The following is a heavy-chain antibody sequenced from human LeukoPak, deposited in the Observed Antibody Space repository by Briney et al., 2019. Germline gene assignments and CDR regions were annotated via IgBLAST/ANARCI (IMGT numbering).Heavy chain of an antibody. D-gene: IGHD3-3*01. Sequence: SETLSLTCTVSGGSISSSSYYWGWIRQPPGKGLEWIGSIYYSGSTYYNPSLKSRVTISVDTSKNQFSLKLSSVTAADTAVYYCARGLHYDFWSGKEYYFDYWGQGTLVTVSS. J-gene: IGHJ4*02. CDR1: GGSISSSSYY. CDR2: IYYSGST. CDR3: ARGLHYDFWSGKEYYFDY. V-gene: IGHV4-39*01.